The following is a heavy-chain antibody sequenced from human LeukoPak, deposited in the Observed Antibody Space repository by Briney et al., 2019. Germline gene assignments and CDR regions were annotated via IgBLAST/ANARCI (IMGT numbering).Heavy chain of an antibody. J-gene: IGHJ4*01. D-gene: IGHD3-22*01. CDR1: GYTFTSYG. V-gene: IGHV1-18*01. Sequence: ASVKVSCKASGYTFTSYGISWVRQAPGQGLEWMGWISAYNGNTNYAQKLQGRVTMTTDTSTSTAYMELRSLRSDDTAVYYCAKDTEYYYSRGYYYPTPPGFWGQGTLVGGSS. CDR2: ISAYNGNT. CDR3: AKDTEYYYSRGYYYPTPPGF.